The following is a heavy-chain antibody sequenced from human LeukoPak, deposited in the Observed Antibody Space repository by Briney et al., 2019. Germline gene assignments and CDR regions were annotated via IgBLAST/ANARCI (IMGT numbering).Heavy chain of an antibody. Sequence: GGSLRLSCAASGFTFSSYSMNWVRQAPGKGLEWVSYISSSISTTFYADSVKGRFTISRDNAKNSLYLQMNSLRAEDTAVYYCARVVATTRRHDAFDIWGQGTMVTVSS. J-gene: IGHJ3*02. CDR3: ARVVATTRRHDAFDI. D-gene: IGHD1-26*01. V-gene: IGHV3-48*01. CDR1: GFTFSSYS. CDR2: ISSSISTT.